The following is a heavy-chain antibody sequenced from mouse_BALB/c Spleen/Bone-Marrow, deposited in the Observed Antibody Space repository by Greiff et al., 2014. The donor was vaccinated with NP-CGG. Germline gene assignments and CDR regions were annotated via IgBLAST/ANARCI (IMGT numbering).Heavy chain of an antibody. J-gene: IGHJ3*01. CDR3: ARDYANTAWFAS. D-gene: IGHD1-1*01. CDR2: IDPANGNT. V-gene: IGHV14-3*02. Sequence: VQLKQPGAELVKPGASVKLSCTPSGFNIKDTHMHWVKQRPEQGLEWIGRIDPANGNTKYDPNFQGKATITADTSSNPAYLQLSSLTSEDTAVYYCARDYANTAWFASWGQGTLVTVS. CDR1: GFNIKDTH.